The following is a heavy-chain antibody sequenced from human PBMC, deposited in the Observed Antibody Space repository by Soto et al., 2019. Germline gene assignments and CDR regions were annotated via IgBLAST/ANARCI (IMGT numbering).Heavy chain of an antibody. CDR3: ASGQIQLWLIYYYYGMDV. D-gene: IGHD5-18*01. CDR1: GGSVSSGSYY. Sequence: KTSETLSLTCTVSGGSVSSGSYYWSWIRQPPGKGLEWIGYIYYSGSTNYNPSLKSRVTISVDTSKNQFSLKLSSVTAADTAVYYCASGQIQLWLIYYYYGMDVWGQGTTVTVSS. CDR2: IYYSGST. J-gene: IGHJ6*02. V-gene: IGHV4-61*01.